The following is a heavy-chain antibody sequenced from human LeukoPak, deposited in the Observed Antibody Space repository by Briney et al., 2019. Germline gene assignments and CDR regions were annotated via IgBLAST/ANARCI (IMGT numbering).Heavy chain of an antibody. CDR2: IYYSGST. V-gene: IGHV4-59*01. CDR1: GGSISSYY. CDR3: ARVSSSWYPYYFDY. Sequence: SETLSLTCTVSGGSISSYYWSWIRQPPGKGLEWIGYIYYSGSTNYNPSLKSRVTISVDTSKNQFSLKLSSVTAADTAVYYCARVSSSWYPYYFDYWGQGTLVTVSS. J-gene: IGHJ4*02. D-gene: IGHD6-13*01.